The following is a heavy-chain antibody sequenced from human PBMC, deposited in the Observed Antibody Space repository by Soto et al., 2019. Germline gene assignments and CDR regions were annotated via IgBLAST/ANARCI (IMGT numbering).Heavy chain of an antibody. Sequence: QVQLQESGPGLVKPSETLTLTCTVSGGSISSYYWSWIRQPPGKGLEWIGYIYYSGSTNYNPSLKSRVTISVDTSKNQFSLKLSSVTAADTAVYYCARQIFGVAGRFDPWVQGTLVTVSS. CDR3: ARQIFGVAGRFDP. J-gene: IGHJ5*02. V-gene: IGHV4-59*01. D-gene: IGHD3-3*01. CDR1: GGSISSYY. CDR2: IYYSGST.